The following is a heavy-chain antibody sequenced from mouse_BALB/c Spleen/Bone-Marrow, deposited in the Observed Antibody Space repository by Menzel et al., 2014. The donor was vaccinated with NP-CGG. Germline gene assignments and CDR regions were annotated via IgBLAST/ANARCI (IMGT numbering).Heavy chain of an antibody. CDR2: MSYSGST. CDR1: GFSITSDYA. Sequence: VQLQQSGPGLVKPSQSLSLPCTVAGFSITSDYAWNWIRQFPGNKLEWMGYMSYSGSTNYNPSLKSRISFTRDTSQNQFFLQSNSVTTEDTATYYCARGRPYYFDYWGQGTTLTVSS. J-gene: IGHJ2*01. CDR3: ARGRPYYFDY. V-gene: IGHV3-2*02.